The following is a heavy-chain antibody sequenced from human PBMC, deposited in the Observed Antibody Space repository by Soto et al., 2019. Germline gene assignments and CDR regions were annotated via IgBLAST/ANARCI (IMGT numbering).Heavy chain of an antibody. V-gene: IGHV3-53*01. CDR2: IYSGGST. CDR1: GLTVSSNY. Sequence: EVPLGESGGGLIQPGGSLRLSCAASGLTVSSNYMSWVRQAPGKGLEWVSVIYSGGSTYYADSVKGRFTISRDNSKNTLYLQMNSLRAEDTAVYYCATVVGEPGGCFDPWGQGTLVTVSS. CDR3: ATVVGEPGGCFDP. J-gene: IGHJ5*02. D-gene: IGHD2-2*01.